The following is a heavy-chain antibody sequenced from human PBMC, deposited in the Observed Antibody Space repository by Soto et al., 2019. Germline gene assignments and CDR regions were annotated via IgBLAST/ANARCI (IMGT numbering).Heavy chain of an antibody. V-gene: IGHV1-3*01. J-gene: IGHJ4*02. CDR3: ARQQGWIRLNYLDY. CDR2: INAGNGNT. CDR1: GYTFTSYA. Sequence: QVQLVQSGAEVKKPGASVKVSCKASGYTFTSYAMHWVRQAPGQRLEWMGWINAGNGNTKYSQKFQGRVTITRDTSASTAYAELSSRRSEDKAVYYCARQQGWIRLNYLDYWGQGTLVSVSS. D-gene: IGHD5-18*01.